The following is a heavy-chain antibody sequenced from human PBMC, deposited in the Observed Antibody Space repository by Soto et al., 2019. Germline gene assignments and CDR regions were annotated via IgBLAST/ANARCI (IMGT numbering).Heavy chain of an antibody. CDR2: IYYRCST. V-gene: IGHV4-39*01. J-gene: IGHJ5*02. CDR1: GGSIRSSSYY. Sequence: QLHLQESGPGLLKPSETLSLTCTVSGGSIRSSSYYWGWIRQPPGKGLEWIGSIYYRCSTYYNPSLKSRVTISVDTAKNPLALKRSSVSAADTAVYYCARPDIAVAGTGSCCDPCAQGTLVTVSS. D-gene: IGHD6-19*01. CDR3: ARPDIAVAGTGSCCDP.